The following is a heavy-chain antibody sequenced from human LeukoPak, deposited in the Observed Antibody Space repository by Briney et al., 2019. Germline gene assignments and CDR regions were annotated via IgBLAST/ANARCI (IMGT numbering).Heavy chain of an antibody. CDR3: ARAYNGGDY. CDR2: ISAYNGHT. D-gene: IGHD2-8*01. J-gene: IGHJ4*02. Sequence: ASVKVSCKASGYTFSIFDMSWVRQAPGQGLEWMGWISAYNGHTNHAQKFQGGLTMATDTSTSTAYMELRSLRSDDTAVYYCARAYNGGDYWGQGTLVTVSS. V-gene: IGHV1-18*01. CDR1: GYTFSIFD.